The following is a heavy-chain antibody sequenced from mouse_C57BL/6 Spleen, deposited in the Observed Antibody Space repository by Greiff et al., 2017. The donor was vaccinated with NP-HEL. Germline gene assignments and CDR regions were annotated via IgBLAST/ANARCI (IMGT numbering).Heavy chain of an antibody. Sequence: QVQLKESGPELVKPGASVKISCKVSGYAFSSSWMNWVKQRPGKGLEWIGRIYPGDGDTNYNGKFKGKATLTADKSSSTAYMQLRTLTSEDSAVYFCARRDYYGSETWFAYWGQGTLVTVSA. CDR2: IYPGDGDT. CDR1: GYAFSSSW. CDR3: ARRDYYGSETWFAY. V-gene: IGHV1-82*01. J-gene: IGHJ3*01. D-gene: IGHD1-1*01.